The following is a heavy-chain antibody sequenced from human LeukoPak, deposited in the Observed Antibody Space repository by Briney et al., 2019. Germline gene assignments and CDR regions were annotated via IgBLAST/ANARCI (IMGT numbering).Heavy chain of an antibody. CDR1: GYTFTGYY. CDR2: INPNSGGT. J-gene: IGHJ4*02. D-gene: IGHD3-3*01. CDR3: ARDYGSQPLFGDY. V-gene: IGHV1-2*02. Sequence: GASVKVSCKASGYTFTGYYMHWVRQAPGQGLEWMGWINPNSGGTNYAQKLQGRVTMTTDTSTSTAYMELRSLRSDDTAVYYCARDYGSQPLFGDYWGQGTLVTVSS.